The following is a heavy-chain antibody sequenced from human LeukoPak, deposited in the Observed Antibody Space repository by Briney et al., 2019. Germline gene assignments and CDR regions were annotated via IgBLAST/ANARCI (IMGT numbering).Heavy chain of an antibody. D-gene: IGHD2-2*01. J-gene: IGHJ4*02. CDR1: GFTFSSYW. CDR3: ARTVVVVVGASDYFDY. CDR2: IRQDGGVK. Sequence: GGSLRLSCAASGFTFSSYWMTWVRQAPGKGLEWVANIRQDGGVKYYMDSAKGRFTLSRDSAKSSLYLQMNSLRVEDTAMYFCARTVVVVVGASDYFDYWGQGTLVTASS. V-gene: IGHV3-7*03.